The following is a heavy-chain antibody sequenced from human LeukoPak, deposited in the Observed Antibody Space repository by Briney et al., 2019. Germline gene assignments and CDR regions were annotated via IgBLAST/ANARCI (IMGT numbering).Heavy chain of an antibody. D-gene: IGHD6-6*01. CDR1: GFTFSSYA. CDR3: ASGFSSSPYFDY. V-gene: IGHV3-23*01. CDR2: IIKSGGST. J-gene: IGHJ4*02. Sequence: GGSLRLSCAASGFTFSSYAMTWVRQAPAKGLEWVSTIIKSGGSTYYPDSVKGRFTISRDNSKNTVYLQMNSLRDEDTAVYYCASGFSSSPYFDYWGQGTLVTVSS.